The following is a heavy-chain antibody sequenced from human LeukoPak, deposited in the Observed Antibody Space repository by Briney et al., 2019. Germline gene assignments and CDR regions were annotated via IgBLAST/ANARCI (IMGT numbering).Heavy chain of an antibody. CDR1: GGTFSSYA. CDR3: ARERTLYCTNGVCYYYGMDV. CDR2: IIPIFGTA. Sequence: EASVKVSCKASGGTFSSYAISWVRQAPGQGLEWMGGIIPIFGTANYAQKFQGRVTITADESTSTAYMELSSLRSEDTAVYYCARERTLYCTNGVCYYYGMDVWGQGTTVTVSS. J-gene: IGHJ6*02. D-gene: IGHD2-8*01. V-gene: IGHV1-69*13.